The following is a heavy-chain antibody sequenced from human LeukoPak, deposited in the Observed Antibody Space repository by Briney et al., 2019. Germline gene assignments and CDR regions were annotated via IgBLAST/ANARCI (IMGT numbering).Heavy chain of an antibody. V-gene: IGHV1-69*04. CDR3: ARALERIVATDYGTDV. J-gene: IGHJ6*02. CDR1: GGTFSSYA. Sequence: SVKVSCKASGGTFSSYAISWVRQAPGQGLEWMGRIIPILGIANYAQKFQGRVTITADKSTSTAYMELSSLRSEDTAVYYCARALERIVATDYGTDVWGQGTTVTVSS. D-gene: IGHD5-12*01. CDR2: IIPILGIA.